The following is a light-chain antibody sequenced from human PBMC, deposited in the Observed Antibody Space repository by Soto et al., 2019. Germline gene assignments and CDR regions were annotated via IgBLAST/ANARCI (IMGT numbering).Light chain of an antibody. Sequence: QAVVTQPASVSGSPGQSITISCTGTSSDVGSYNLVSWYQQHPGKAPKLMIYEGSKRPSGVSNRFSGSKSGNTASLTISGLQAEDEADYYCCSYAPGVFGGGTKVTVL. CDR2: EGS. CDR3: CSYAPGV. CDR1: SSDVGSYNL. V-gene: IGLV2-23*01. J-gene: IGLJ2*01.